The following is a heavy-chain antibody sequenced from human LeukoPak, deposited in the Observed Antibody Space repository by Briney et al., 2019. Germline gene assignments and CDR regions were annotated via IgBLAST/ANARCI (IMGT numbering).Heavy chain of an antibody. CDR3: ARDLVDTARGMDV. CDR1: GGSISSSSYY. CDR2: IYYSGST. D-gene: IGHD5-18*01. V-gene: IGHV4-39*02. Sequence: SETLSLTCTVSGGSISSSSYYWGWIRQPPGKGLEWIGSIYYSGSTYYNPSLKSRVTISVDTSKNQFSLELSSVTAADTAVYYCARDLVDTARGMDVWGQGTTVTVSS. J-gene: IGHJ6*02.